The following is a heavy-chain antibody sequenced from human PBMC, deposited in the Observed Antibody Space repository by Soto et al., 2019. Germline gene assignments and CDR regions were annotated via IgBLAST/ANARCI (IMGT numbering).Heavy chain of an antibody. V-gene: IGHV3-23*01. CDR2: ISGSGGST. CDR1: GFTFSSSV. CDR3: AKIDYSSSFDY. D-gene: IGHD6-6*01. J-gene: IGHJ4*02. Sequence: GGSLRLSCAASGFTFSSSVMSWVRQAPGKGLEWVSGISGSGGSTYYADSVKGRFTVSRDNSKNTLYLQMNSLRAEDTAVYYCAKIDYSSSFDYWGQGTLVTVSS.